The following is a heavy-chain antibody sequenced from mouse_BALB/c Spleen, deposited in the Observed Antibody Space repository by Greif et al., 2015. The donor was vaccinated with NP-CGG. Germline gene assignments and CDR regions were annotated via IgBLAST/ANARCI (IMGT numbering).Heavy chain of an antibody. CDR2: ISYSGST. CDR3: ARYGYYWYCDV. J-gene: IGHJ1*01. V-gene: IGHV3-2*02. D-gene: IGHD2-2*01. CDR1: GYSITSDYA. Sequence: EVKLVESGPGLVKPSQSLSLTCTVTGYSITSDYAWNWIRQFPGNKLEWMGYISYSGSTSYNPSLKSRISITRDTSKNQFFLQLNSVTTEDTATYYCARYGYYWYCDVWGAGTTVTVSS.